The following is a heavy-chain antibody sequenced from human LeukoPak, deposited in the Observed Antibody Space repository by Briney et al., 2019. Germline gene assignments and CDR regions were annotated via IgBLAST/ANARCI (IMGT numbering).Heavy chain of an antibody. CDR2: IWYDGSNK. CDR3: ARDTWNPNYYYYGMDV. Sequence: GGSLRLSCAASGFTFSSYGMHWVRQAPGKGLEWVAVIWYDGSNKYYADSVKGRFTISRDNSKNTLYLQMNSLRAEDTAVYYCARDTWNPNYYYYGMDVWGQGTTVTVSS. D-gene: IGHD1-1*01. V-gene: IGHV3-33*01. J-gene: IGHJ6*02. CDR1: GFTFSSYG.